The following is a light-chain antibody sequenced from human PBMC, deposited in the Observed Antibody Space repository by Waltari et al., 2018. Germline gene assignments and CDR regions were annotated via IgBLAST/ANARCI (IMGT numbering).Light chain of an antibody. CDR1: QRVSRA. CDR2: GAS. J-gene: IGKJ1*01. V-gene: IGKV3-20*01. CDR3: QHYLRLPAT. Sequence: EIVLTQSPGTLSLSPGERATLSCRASQRVSRALAWYQQKPGQAPRLLIYGASSRATGIPDRFSGGGSGTDFSLTISRLEPEDFAVYYCQHYLRLPATFGQGTKVEIK.